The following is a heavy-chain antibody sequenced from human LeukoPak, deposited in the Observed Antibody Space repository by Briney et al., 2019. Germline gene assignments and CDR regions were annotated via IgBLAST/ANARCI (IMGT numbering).Heavy chain of an antibody. J-gene: IGHJ5*02. CDR3: ARANEQLRGRRWFDP. Sequence: GESLKISCQGSGYSFTSYWIGWVRQMPGKGLEWMGIIYPGGSDTRYSPSFQGQVTISADKSISTAYLQWSSLKASDTAMYYCARANEQLRGRRWFDPWGQGTLVTVSS. V-gene: IGHV5-51*01. D-gene: IGHD6-13*01. CDR2: IYPGGSDT. CDR1: GYSFTSYW.